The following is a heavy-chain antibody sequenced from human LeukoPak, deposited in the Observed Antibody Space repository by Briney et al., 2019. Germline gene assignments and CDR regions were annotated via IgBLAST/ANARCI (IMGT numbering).Heavy chain of an antibody. Sequence: ASVKVSCKASGYIFTSYYMHWVRQAPGQGLEWMGIINPSGGSTSYAQKFQGRVTMTRDTSTSTVYMELSSLRSEDTAVYYCARQVPQEGALDYWGQGTLVTVSS. V-gene: IGHV1-46*01. CDR3: ARQVPQEGALDY. CDR2: INPSGGST. J-gene: IGHJ4*02. CDR1: GYIFTSYY.